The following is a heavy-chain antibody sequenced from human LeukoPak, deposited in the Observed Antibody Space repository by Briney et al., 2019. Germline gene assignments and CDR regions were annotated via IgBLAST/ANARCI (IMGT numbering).Heavy chain of an antibody. CDR3: ARQDFYYDILTGYFTPNWFDP. CDR2: IYTSGST. D-gene: IGHD3-9*01. Sequence: SETLSLTCTVSGGSISGGGYYWTWIRQPAGKGLEWIGRIYTSGSTNYNPSLKSRVSISVDTSKNQFSLKLTSLTATDTAVYYCARQDFYYDILTGYFTPNWFDPWGQGTLVTVSS. J-gene: IGHJ5*02. CDR1: GGSISGGGYY. V-gene: IGHV4-61*02.